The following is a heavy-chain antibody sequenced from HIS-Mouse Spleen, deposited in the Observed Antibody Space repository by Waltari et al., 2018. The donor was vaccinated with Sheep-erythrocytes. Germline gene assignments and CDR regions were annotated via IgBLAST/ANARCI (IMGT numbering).Heavy chain of an antibody. Sequence: EVQLVQSGAEVKKPGASLKISCKGSGYSFTSSWIGWVLQMPGKGLEWRGIIYPGDSDTRYSPSFQGQVTISADKSISTAYLQWSSLKASDTAMYYCARRTYYDFWSGYYTDAFDIWGQGTMVTVSS. CDR1: GYSFTSSW. J-gene: IGHJ3*02. V-gene: IGHV5-51*03. CDR3: ARRTYYDFWSGYYTDAFDI. D-gene: IGHD3-3*01. CDR2: IYPGDSDT.